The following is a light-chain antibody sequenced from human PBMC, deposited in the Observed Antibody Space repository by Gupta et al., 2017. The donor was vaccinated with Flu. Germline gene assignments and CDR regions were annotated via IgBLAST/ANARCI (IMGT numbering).Light chain of an antibody. CDR3: QQTDSSPWR. CDR2: TSS. Sequence: PSSLSASVGDSVTISCRESQSISTNLCWYQQKPGKAPKLLISTSSKVQSGVPSRFSGSGSGADFTLSIRMLHPEDLATYYCQQTDSSPWRFGQGTKVEI. CDR1: QSISTN. J-gene: IGKJ1*01. V-gene: IGKV1-39*01.